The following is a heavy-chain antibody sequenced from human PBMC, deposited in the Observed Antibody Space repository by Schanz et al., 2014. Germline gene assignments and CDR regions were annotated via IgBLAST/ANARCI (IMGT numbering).Heavy chain of an antibody. D-gene: IGHD3-22*01. CDR1: GGTFSTYT. CDR2: IIPILGIA. Sequence: VQLVQSGAEVKRPGASVRVSCKASGGTFSTYTISWVRQAPGQGLEWMGRIIPILGIANYAQKFQGRVTITADKSTSTAYMELTSLTSEDTAVYYCAGAFDSSGYYFDYWGQGTLVTVSS. CDR3: AGAFDSSGYYFDY. J-gene: IGHJ4*02. V-gene: IGHV1-69*09.